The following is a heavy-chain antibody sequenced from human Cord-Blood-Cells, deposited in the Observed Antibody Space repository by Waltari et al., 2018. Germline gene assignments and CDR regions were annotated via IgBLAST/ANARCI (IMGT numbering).Heavy chain of an antibody. CDR3: ARAQTDGYNDAFDI. D-gene: IGHD5-12*01. CDR1: GFTFDDYG. V-gene: IGHV3-20*01. CDR2: MNWNGGSK. Sequence: EVQLVESGGGVVRPGGSLRLSCAASGFTFDDYGLSWVRQAPGKELEGVCVMNWNGGSKGYADSVKGRITISRDNAKNSLDLQMNSLRAEDAALYHCARAQTDGYNDAFDIWGQGTMVTVSS. J-gene: IGHJ3*02.